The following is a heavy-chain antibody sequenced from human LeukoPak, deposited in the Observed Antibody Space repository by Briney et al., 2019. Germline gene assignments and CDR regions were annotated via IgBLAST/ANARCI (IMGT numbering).Heavy chain of an antibody. Sequence: ASVKVSCKTSGYTFTSYGITWVRQAPGQGLEWMGWISGHNGNTNYAQNIQDRVTFAIGTATSTAFMELRSLKSDDTAVYYCARDIGGYSYGYCDYWGQGTLVTVSS. J-gene: IGHJ4*02. CDR1: GYTFTSYG. V-gene: IGHV1-18*01. D-gene: IGHD5-18*01. CDR2: ISGHNGNT. CDR3: ARDIGGYSYGYCDY.